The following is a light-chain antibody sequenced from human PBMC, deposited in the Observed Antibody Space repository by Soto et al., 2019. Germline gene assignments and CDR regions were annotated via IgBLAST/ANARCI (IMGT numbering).Light chain of an antibody. V-gene: IGLV1-51*01. CDR1: SFNIGNNN. J-gene: IGLJ1*01. Sequence: QAVVTQPPSVSAAPGQKVTISCSGSSFNIGNNNVSWYQQLPGTAPRLLIYDNNKRPSGTPDRFSGSKSGTSATLGITGLQTGDEADYYCGTWDNSLSAFVFGPGTKLTVL. CDR2: DNN. CDR3: GTWDNSLSAFV.